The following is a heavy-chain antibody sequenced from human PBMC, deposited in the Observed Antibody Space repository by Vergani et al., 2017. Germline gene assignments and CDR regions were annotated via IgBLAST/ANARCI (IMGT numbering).Heavy chain of an antibody. V-gene: IGHV3-9*01. CDR3: AKDPYYDYIWRSYFDY. CDR1: GFTFDDYA. Sequence: EVQLVESGGGLVQPGRSLRLSCAASGFTFDDYAMHWVRQAPGKGLEWVSGISWNSGSIGYADSVKGRFTISRDKAKNSLYLQMNSLRAGDTALYYCAKDPYYDYIWRSYFDYWGQGTLVTVSS. J-gene: IGHJ4*02. D-gene: IGHD3-16*01. CDR2: ISWNSGSI.